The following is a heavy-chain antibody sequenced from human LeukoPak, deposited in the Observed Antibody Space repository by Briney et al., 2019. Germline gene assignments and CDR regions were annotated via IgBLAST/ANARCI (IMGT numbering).Heavy chain of an antibody. Sequence: PSETLSLTCAVYGGSFSGYYWSWIRQPPGKGLEWIGEINHSGSTNYNPSLKSRVTISVDTSKNQFSLKLSSVTAADTAVYYCASLERGNYYDSSGYLLDDWGQGTLVTVSS. CDR3: ASLERGNYYDSSGYLLDD. CDR1: GGSFSGYY. V-gene: IGHV4-34*01. J-gene: IGHJ4*02. D-gene: IGHD3-22*01. CDR2: INHSGST.